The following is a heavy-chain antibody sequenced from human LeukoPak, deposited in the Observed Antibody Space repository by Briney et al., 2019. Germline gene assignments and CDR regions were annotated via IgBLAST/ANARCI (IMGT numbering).Heavy chain of an antibody. CDR2: MSGSGGST. D-gene: IGHD6-6*01. J-gene: IGHJ4*02. CDR3: ASRLSYSSASPFDY. CDR1: GFTFSSYA. Sequence: PGGSLRLSCAASGFTFSSYAMSWVRQAPGQGLEWVSAMSGSGGSTYYAGSVKGRFTISRDNSKNTLYLQMNSLRAEDTAVYYCASRLSYSSASPFDYWGQGTLVTVSS. V-gene: IGHV3-23*01.